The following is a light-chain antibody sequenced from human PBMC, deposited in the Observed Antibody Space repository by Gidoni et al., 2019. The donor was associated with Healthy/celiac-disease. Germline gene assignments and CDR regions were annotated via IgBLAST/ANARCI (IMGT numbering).Light chain of an antibody. CDR1: QSVSSSY. J-gene: IGKJ2*01. CDR2: GAS. Sequence: EIVLTQSPAPLSLSPGARATISCRARQSVSSSYLSLYQHKHGQAPRLLIYGASSSATDIPDRFSGSGSGTDFTLTISRLRLEDLAVYYCHHYGSSPGYAFGQGTKLEIK. V-gene: IGKV3-20*01. CDR3: HHYGSSPGYA.